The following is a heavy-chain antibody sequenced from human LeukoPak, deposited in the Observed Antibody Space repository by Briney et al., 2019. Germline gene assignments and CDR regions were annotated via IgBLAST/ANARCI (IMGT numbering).Heavy chain of an antibody. D-gene: IGHD6-13*01. V-gene: IGHV3-33*01. J-gene: IGHJ6*04. CDR3: ARDVLGAEVAAAGDV. CDR2: IWYDGSNK. Sequence: GGSLRLSCVASGFTFSSYGMHWVRQAPGKGLEWVAVIWYDGSNKYYADSMKGRFTISRDNSKNTLYLQMNSLRAEDTAVYYCARDVLGAEVAAAGDVWGKGTTVTVSS. CDR1: GFTFSSYG.